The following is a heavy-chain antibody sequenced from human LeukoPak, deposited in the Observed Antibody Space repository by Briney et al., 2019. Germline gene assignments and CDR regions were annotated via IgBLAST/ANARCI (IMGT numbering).Heavy chain of an antibody. J-gene: IGHJ4*02. D-gene: IGHD4-11*01. V-gene: IGHV3-23*01. CDR2: IGAGGTFT. CDR3: AKDLDYTTYGYYFDY. Sequence: GGSLRLSCTASGFTVSSYVLNWVRQAPGKGRGWGSGIGAGGTFTCYAASVKGRFTIPLDNSRSTPYLQMNRLRADDTAVYYCAKDLDYTTYGYYFDYWGQGTLVTVSS. CDR1: GFTVSSYV.